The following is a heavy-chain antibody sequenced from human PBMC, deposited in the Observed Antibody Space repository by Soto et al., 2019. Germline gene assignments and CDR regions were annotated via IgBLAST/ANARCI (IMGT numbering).Heavy chain of an antibody. CDR1: GFTISTYA. V-gene: IGHV3-23*01. CDR3: AKDAVYNDGLWLMDS. Sequence: GGSLRLSCAASGFTISTYAMTWVRQAPGKGLECVSGVVGSGGEIYYADSVKGRFTIPKDNSKNTLYLQMNSLRDEDTAVYYCAKDAVYNDGLWLMDSWGQGTLVTVSS. J-gene: IGHJ5*02. D-gene: IGHD2-21*01. CDR2: VVGSGGEI.